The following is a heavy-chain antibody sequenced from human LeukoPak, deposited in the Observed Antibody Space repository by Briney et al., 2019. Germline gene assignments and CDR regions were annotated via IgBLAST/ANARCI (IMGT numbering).Heavy chain of an antibody. V-gene: IGHV3-30*02. J-gene: IGHJ4*02. Sequence: PGGSLRLSCAASGFTFSSYGMHWVRQAPGKGLEWVAFIRSDGSNKYYADSVKGRFTISRDNSKNTLYLQMNSLRAEDTAVYYCAKDSLVWSGYYSPYYFDYWGQGTLVTVSS. CDR1: GFTFSSYG. CDR3: AKDSLVWSGYYSPYYFDY. CDR2: IRSDGSNK. D-gene: IGHD3-3*01.